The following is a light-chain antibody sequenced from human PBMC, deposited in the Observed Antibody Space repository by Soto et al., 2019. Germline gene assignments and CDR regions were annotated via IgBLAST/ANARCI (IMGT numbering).Light chain of an antibody. J-gene: IGKJ4*01. V-gene: IGKV3-15*01. CDR1: LSVRDN. Sequence: EIVMTQSPATLSVFPGERATLSCRASLSVRDNLAWYQQKPGQAPRLLIYGASTRATGVPARFSGSGSGTEFTLTIGSLQSEDFAVYYCQQYHNWPPLTFGGGTKVDIK. CDR3: QQYHNWPPLT. CDR2: GAS.